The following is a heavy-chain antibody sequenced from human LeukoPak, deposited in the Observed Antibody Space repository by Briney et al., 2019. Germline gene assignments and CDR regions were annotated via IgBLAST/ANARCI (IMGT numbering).Heavy chain of an antibody. Sequence: SKTLSLTCTVSGASIRSGDYYRSWIRQPPGKGLEWIGYIYDSGSTYYNPSLKSRITISVGTSENRFSLKLSSVTATDTAVYYCARDCSGGSCYGAFDIWGQGTMVTVSS. CDR2: IYDSGST. J-gene: IGHJ3*02. CDR1: GASIRSGDYY. D-gene: IGHD2-15*01. V-gene: IGHV4-30-4*01. CDR3: ARDCSGGSCYGAFDI.